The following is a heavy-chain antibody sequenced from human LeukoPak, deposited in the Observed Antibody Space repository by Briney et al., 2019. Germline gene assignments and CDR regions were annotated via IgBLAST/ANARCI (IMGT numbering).Heavy chain of an antibody. CDR1: GFTFTSYQ. CDR3: ARRSVPGPFDF. V-gene: IGHV1-2*02. D-gene: IGHD6-19*01. Sequence: ASVKVSCKASGFTFTSYQTQWVRQAPGQGLEWIGWINPNSGDTNYAQKFQGRVTMTRDMSINAAYMELSSLRSDDTAVYYCARRSVPGPFDFWGQGTLVTVSS. CDR2: INPNSGDT. J-gene: IGHJ4*02.